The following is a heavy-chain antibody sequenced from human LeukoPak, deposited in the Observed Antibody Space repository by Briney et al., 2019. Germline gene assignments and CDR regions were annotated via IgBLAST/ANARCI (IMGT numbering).Heavy chain of an antibody. CDR2: INPSGGST. V-gene: IGHV1-46*01. J-gene: IGHJ6*03. CDR3: ARGRTAIAAAKYLYYYYYYMDV. CDR1: GYTFTSYY. D-gene: IGHD6-13*01. Sequence: ASVKVSCKASGYTFTSYYMHWVRQAPGQGLEWMGIINPSGGSTSYAQKFQGRVTMTRDMSTSTVYTELSSLRSEDTAVYYCARGRTAIAAAKYLYYYYYYMDVWGKGTTVTVSS.